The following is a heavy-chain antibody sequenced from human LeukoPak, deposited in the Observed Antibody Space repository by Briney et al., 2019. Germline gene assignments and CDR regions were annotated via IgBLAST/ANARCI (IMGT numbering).Heavy chain of an antibody. V-gene: IGHV3-43*02. D-gene: IGHD5-24*01. J-gene: IGHJ4*02. CDR3: AREQFSHTSNFFDN. CDR2: ISGDAVSS. Sequence: PGGSLRISCAASGVMFDDYAMHCVRQVPGRGLEWVSLISGDAVSSFYADSVRGRFTISRDNNNNSLSLQMHSLTSEDTAFYYCAREQFSHTSNFFDNWGQGILVTVSS. CDR1: GVMFDDYA.